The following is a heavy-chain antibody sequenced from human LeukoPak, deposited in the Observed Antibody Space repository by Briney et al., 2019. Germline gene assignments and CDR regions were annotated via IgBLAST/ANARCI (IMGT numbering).Heavy chain of an antibody. Sequence: GGSLRLSCAASGFTFSSYAMSWVRQAPGKGLEWVSSVSSSSSYIYYADSVKGRFTISRDNAKNSLYLQMNSLRAEDTAVYYCASTVGTAIPSYGMDVWGQGTTVTVSS. CDR3: ASTVGTAIPSYGMDV. CDR1: GFTFSSYA. J-gene: IGHJ6*02. CDR2: VSSSSSYI. D-gene: IGHD2-2*02. V-gene: IGHV3-21*01.